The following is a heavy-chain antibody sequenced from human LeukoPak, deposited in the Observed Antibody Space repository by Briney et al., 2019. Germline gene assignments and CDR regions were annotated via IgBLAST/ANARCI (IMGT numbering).Heavy chain of an antibody. J-gene: IGHJ4*02. CDR3: TTGTLTSSGYYYEGDDY. D-gene: IGHD3-22*01. Sequence: GGSLRLSCAASGLSFSNAWMSWVRQAPGKGLEWVGRIKSKTDGGTTDYAAPVKGRFTISRDDSKNTLYLQMNSLKTEDTAVYYCTTGTLTSSGYYYEGDDYWGQGTLVTVSS. CDR2: IKSKTDGGTT. CDR1: GLSFSNAW. V-gene: IGHV3-15*01.